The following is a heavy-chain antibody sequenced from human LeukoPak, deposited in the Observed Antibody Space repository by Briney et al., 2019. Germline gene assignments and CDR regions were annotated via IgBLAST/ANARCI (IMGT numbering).Heavy chain of an antibody. Sequence: SETLSLTCTVSGDSINSYYWSWIRQSPGKRLEWIGYIYFSGNTKYNPSLENRVTISVERSKSQFYLKLTSVTAADTAVYFCARDLNHGFNYYYYGLEVWGQGTRVTVSS. CDR3: ARDLNHGFNYYYYGLEV. CDR2: IYFSGNT. J-gene: IGHJ6*02. V-gene: IGHV4-59*01. CDR1: GDSINSYY. D-gene: IGHD3-9*01.